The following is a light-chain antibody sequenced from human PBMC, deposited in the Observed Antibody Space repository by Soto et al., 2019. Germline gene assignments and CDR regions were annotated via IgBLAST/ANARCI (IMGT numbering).Light chain of an antibody. CDR2: EVN. CDR1: NSDVGAYNY. CDR3: ASYTVSHTRV. J-gene: IGLJ3*02. V-gene: IGLV2-14*01. Sequence: QSALTQAASVSGSPGQSITISCTGSNSDVGAYNYVSWYQQHPGKAPKLIIYEVNNRPSGVSYRFSGSKSGNTASLTISGLQAEDEADYYCASYTVSHTRVFGGGTKLTVL.